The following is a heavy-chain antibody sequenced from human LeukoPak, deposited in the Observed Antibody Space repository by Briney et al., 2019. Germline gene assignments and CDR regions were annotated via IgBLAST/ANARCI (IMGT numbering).Heavy chain of an antibody. CDR3: ARVRLRKPFDY. CDR2: INHSGST. J-gene: IGHJ4*02. D-gene: IGHD1-14*01. Sequence: PSETLSLTCAVYGGSFSGYYWSWIRQPPGKGLEWIGEINHSGSTNYNPSLKSRDTISVDTSKNQFSLKLSSVTAADTAVYYCARVRLRKPFDYWGQGTLVTVSS. CDR1: GGSFSGYY. V-gene: IGHV4-34*01.